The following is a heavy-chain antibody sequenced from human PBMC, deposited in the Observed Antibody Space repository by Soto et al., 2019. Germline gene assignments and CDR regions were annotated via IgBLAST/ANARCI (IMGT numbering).Heavy chain of an antibody. D-gene: IGHD3-22*01. CDR3: ARNYYDSGGGFDY. CDR2: IYSGGST. J-gene: IGHJ4*02. V-gene: IGHV3-53*01. CDR1: GFTVSSNY. Sequence: GSLRLSCAASGFTVSSNYMSWVRQAPGKGLEWVSVIYSGGSTYYADSVKGRFTISRDNSKNTLYLQMNSLRAEDTAVYYCARNYYDSGGGFDYWGQGTLVTVSS.